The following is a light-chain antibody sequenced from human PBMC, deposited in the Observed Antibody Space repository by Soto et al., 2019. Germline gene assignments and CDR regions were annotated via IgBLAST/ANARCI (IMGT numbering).Light chain of an antibody. CDR3: LRDYNLWT. J-gene: IGKJ1*01. Sequence: NQVAESRFSLAGCSGGTVNLTCRASQGIGNDLGWYQQKPGKAPKLLIYSASSLQSGVPPRFGASGSGTSFTLTISSLQPEDSASYDCLRDYNLWTFGQGTKVDIK. CDR2: SAS. V-gene: IGKV1-6*01. CDR1: QGIGND.